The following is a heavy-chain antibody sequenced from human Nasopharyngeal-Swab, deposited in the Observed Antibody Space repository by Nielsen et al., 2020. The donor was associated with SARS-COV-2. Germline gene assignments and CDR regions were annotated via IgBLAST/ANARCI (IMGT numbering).Heavy chain of an antibody. D-gene: IGHD2-2*01. CDR1: GYTFNNYY. Sequence: ASVTVSCKASGYTFNNYYIHWVRQAPGQGLEWMGMINPGSGGTTYAQKFQGRVTVTRDTSTSTVFMDLSSLRSEDTAVYYCARRGRCSGSSCDMDVWGQGTTVTVSS. CDR3: ARRGRCSGSSCDMDV. CDR2: INPGSGGT. V-gene: IGHV1-46*02. J-gene: IGHJ6*02.